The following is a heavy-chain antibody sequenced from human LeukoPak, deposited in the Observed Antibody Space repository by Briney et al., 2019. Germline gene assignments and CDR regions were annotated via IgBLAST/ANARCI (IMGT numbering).Heavy chain of an antibody. D-gene: IGHD4-23*01. CDR2: ISWNSGSI. Sequence: PGGSLRLSCAASGFTFDDYAMHWVRQAPGKGLEWVSGISWNSGSIGYADSVKGRFTISRDNAKNSLYLQMNSLRAEDTALYYCAKESYGGNSEYAFDIWGQGTMVTVSS. CDR1: GFTFDDYA. J-gene: IGHJ3*02. V-gene: IGHV3-9*01. CDR3: AKESYGGNSEYAFDI.